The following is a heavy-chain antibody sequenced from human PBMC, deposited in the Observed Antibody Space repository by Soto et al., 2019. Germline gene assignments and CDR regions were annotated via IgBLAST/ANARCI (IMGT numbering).Heavy chain of an antibody. D-gene: IGHD2-15*01. CDR3: ARGDRGGSGSPASYYYSGLDV. V-gene: IGHV3-23*01. Sequence: GESLKISCAASGFTFSSYAMSWVRQAPGKGLEWVSSVSAGGDMTYYSDSVKGRFTISRDNSNNALFLQMNSLRIEDTALYYCARGDRGGSGSPASYYYSGLDVWGQGATVTV. CDR2: VSAGGDMT. CDR1: GFTFSSYA. J-gene: IGHJ6*02.